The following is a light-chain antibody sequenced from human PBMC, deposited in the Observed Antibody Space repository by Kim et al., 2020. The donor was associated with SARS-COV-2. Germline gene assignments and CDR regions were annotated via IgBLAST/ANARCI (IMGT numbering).Light chain of an antibody. J-gene: IGLJ3*02. V-gene: IGLV1-47*01. Sequence: GLRVPISCSGSSPNIGRNYVSWYQQLPGTAPRLLIHRNNQRPSGVPDRFSGSKSGTSASLAISGLRSEDEADYYCAAWDDSLSGWVFGGGTQLTVL. CDR1: SPNIGRNY. CDR3: AAWDDSLSGWV. CDR2: RNN.